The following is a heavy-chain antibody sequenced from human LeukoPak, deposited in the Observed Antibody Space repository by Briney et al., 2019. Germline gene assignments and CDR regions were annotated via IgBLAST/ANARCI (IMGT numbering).Heavy chain of an antibody. D-gene: IGHD3-3*01. Sequence: SETLSLTCAVYGGSFSGYYWSWIRQPPGKGLEWIGEINHSGSTNYNPSLKSRVTIPVDTSKNQFSLKLSSVTAADTAVYYCGRYYDFWSGYPRAFDIWGQGTMVTVSS. CDR2: INHSGST. J-gene: IGHJ3*02. CDR1: GGSFSGYY. V-gene: IGHV4-34*01. CDR3: GRYYDFWSGYPRAFDI.